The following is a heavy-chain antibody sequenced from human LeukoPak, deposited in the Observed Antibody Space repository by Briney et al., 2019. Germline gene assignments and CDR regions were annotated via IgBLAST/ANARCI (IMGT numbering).Heavy chain of an antibody. CDR1: GGSISSYY. J-gene: IGHJ4*02. Sequence: PSETLPLTCTVSGGSISSYYWSWIRQPPGKGLEWIGYIYYSGSTNYNPSLKSRVTISVDTSKNQFSLKLSSVTAADTAVYYCARARSSWHDWGQGTLVTVSS. CDR3: ARARSSWHD. D-gene: IGHD6-13*01. V-gene: IGHV4-59*01. CDR2: IYYSGST.